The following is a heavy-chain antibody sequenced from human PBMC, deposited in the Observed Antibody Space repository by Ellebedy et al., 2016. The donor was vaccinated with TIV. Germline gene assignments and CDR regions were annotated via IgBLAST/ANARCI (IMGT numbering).Heavy chain of an antibody. CDR3: TKRGVAWAAFDI. J-gene: IGHJ3*02. CDR2: ISPSGDIP. Sequence: PGGSLRLSCAASGFTFRDFAMNWVRQAPGKGLEWVSAISPSGDIPYFADSVKGRFTISRDNSQATVHLQMHSLRAEDTAVYYCTKRGVAWAAFDIWGPGTLVTVSS. V-gene: IGHV3-23*01. D-gene: IGHD7-27*01. CDR1: GFTFRDFA.